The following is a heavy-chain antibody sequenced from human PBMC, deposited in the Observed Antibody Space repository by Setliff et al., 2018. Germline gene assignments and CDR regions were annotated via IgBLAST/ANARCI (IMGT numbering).Heavy chain of an antibody. D-gene: IGHD3-9*01. V-gene: IGHV3-30*02. CDR1: GFTFSTYS. CDR3: AKDTHYYSNTGYYCFDY. Sequence: PGGSLRLSCAASGFTFSTYSLIWVRQAPGTGLEWVAFTRLDGNSKYYADSVKGRFTVSRDNSRNTLFLQMNSLTAEDTAVYYCAKDTHYYSNTGYYCFDYWGQGALVTVSA. J-gene: IGHJ4*02. CDR2: TRLDGNSK.